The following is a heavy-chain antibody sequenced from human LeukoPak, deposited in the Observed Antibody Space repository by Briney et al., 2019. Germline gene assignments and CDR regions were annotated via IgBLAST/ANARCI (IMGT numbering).Heavy chain of an antibody. Sequence: ASVKVSCKASGYTFGISWVRQAPGQGLEWMGWISGYNGNTNYAQKLQGRVTMTTDTSTSTAYMELRSLRSDDTAVYYCARDSRDYYYYYMDVWGKGTTVTVS. CDR3: ARDSRDYYYYYMDV. J-gene: IGHJ6*03. V-gene: IGHV1-18*01. CDR2: ISGYNGNT. CDR1: GYTFG.